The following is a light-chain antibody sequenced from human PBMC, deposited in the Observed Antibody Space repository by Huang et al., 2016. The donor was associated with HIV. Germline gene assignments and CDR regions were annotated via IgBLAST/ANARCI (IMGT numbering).Light chain of an antibody. CDR3: QQYDNWPLT. V-gene: IGKV3-15*01. CDR1: QLVNIN. J-gene: IGKJ4*01. Sequence: IVMTKSPDTLSVSPGESVTLSCTASQLVNINLAWYQQRPGQAPRLLLYGASTRATGVPARFSGGGSGMEFTLTISSLQPEDFALYYCQQYDNWPLTFGGGTKVEVK. CDR2: GAS.